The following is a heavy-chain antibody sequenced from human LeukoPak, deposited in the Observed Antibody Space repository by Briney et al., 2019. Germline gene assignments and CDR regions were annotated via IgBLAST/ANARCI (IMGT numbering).Heavy chain of an antibody. J-gene: IGHJ4*02. D-gene: IGHD6-19*01. CDR2: IYHSGST. CDR3: ARDLIGAVAGEGTYYFDY. Sequence: SETLSLTCTVSGGSISSYYWSWIRQPPGKGLEWIGSIYHSGSTYYNPSLKSRVTISVDTSKNQFSLKLSSVTAADTAVYYCARDLIGAVAGEGTYYFDYWGQGTLVTVSS. CDR1: GGSISSYY. V-gene: IGHV4-38-2*02.